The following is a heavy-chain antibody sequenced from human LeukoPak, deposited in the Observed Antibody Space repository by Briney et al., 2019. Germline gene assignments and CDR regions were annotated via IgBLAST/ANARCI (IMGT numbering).Heavy chain of an antibody. D-gene: IGHD5/OR15-5a*01. CDR2: ISSSSSYI. CDR3: ARSWLVYYWYYGMAV. Sequence: PGGSLRLSCAASGFTFSSYSMNWVRQARGKGLEGGSSISSSSSYIYCADSVKGPFATSRDTAKTSLYLQINSLRAEDTPVYYCARSWLVYYWYYGMAVCGQATTVTVSS. V-gene: IGHV3-21*01. J-gene: IGHJ6*02. CDR1: GFTFSSYS.